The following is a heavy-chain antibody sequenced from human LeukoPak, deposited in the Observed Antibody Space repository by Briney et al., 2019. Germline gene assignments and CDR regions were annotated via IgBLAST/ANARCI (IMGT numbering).Heavy chain of an antibody. CDR1: GGSISSSNW. D-gene: IGHD6-19*01. V-gene: IGHV4-4*02. J-gene: IGHJ4*02. CDR3: ARGIYSSGWYTDY. Sequence: SETLSLTCAVSGGSISSSNWWSWVRQPPGKGLEWIGEIYHSGSTYYNPSLKSRVTISVDTSKNQFSLKLSSVTAADTAVYYCARGIYSSGWYTDYWGQGMLVTVSS. CDR2: IYHSGST.